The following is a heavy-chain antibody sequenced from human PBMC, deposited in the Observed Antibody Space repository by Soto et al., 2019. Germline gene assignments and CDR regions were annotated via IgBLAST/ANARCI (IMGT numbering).Heavy chain of an antibody. J-gene: IGHJ4*02. CDR1: GYTFTNNA. CDR2: INAGNGNT. CDR3: AREATQWQVPHYFDK. Sequence: GASVKVSCKASGYTFTNNAMHWVRQAPGQRLEWMGWINAGNGNTKYSQKFQDRVIISRDTSATTAYMELSSLTSEDTAVYNCAREATQWQVPHYFDKWGQGTQVTVSS. D-gene: IGHD6-19*01. V-gene: IGHV1-3*01.